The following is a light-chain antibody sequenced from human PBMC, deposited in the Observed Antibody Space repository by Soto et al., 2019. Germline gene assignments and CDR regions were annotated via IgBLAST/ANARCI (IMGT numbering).Light chain of an antibody. J-gene: IGLJ3*02. V-gene: IGLV2-18*02. CDR3: TSFTTSNTWV. CDR1: SGDVGSYNR. Sequence: SALTQPPSVSGSPGQSVTISCTGASGDVGSYNRVSWYQQLPGTAPKLMIYEVSYRPSGVPDRFSGSKSGNTASLTISGLQAEDEADYYCTSFTTSNTWVFGGGTKLTVL. CDR2: EVS.